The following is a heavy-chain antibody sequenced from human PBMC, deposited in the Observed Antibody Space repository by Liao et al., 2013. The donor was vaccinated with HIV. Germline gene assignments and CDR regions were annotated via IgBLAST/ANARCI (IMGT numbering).Heavy chain of an antibody. CDR3: ARGSLIGFGPRWAFDI. D-gene: IGHD3-10*01. Sequence: QVQLQQWGAGLLKPSETLSLTCAVYGGSFSGYYWSWIRQPPGKGLEWIGEINHSGSTDYNPSLKSRVTISVDTSKNQFSLKLSSVTAADTAVYYCARGSLIGFGPRWAFDIWGQGTMVTVSS. CDR2: INHSGST. CDR1: GGSFSGYY. J-gene: IGHJ3*02. V-gene: IGHV4-34*01.